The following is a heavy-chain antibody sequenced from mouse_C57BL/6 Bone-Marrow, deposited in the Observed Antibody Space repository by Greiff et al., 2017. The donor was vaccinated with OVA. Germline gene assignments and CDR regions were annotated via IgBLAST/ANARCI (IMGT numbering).Heavy chain of an antibody. J-gene: IGHJ2*01. CDR1: GYAFTNYL. D-gene: IGHD1-1*01. CDR2: INPGSGGT. Sequence: QVQLQQSGAELVRPGTSVKVSCKASGYAFTNYLIEWVKQRPGQGLEWIGVINPGSGGTNYNEKFKGKATLTADKSSSTAYMQLSSLTSEDSAVYFCARGDYGSSQASYFDYWGQGTTRTVSS. V-gene: IGHV1-54*01. CDR3: ARGDYGSSQASYFDY.